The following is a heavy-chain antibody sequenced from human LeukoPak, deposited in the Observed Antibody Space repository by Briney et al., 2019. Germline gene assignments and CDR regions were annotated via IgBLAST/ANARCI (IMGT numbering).Heavy chain of an antibody. V-gene: IGHV4-61*02. CDR3: ARESVSHYYYYYYMDV. CDR2: IYTSGST. Sequence: KPSQTLSLTCTVSGGSINSGSYYWSWIRQPAGKGLEWIGRIYTSGSTNYNPSLKSRVTISVDTSKNQFSLKLSSVTAADTAVYYCARESVSHYYYYYYMDVWGKGTTVTISS. D-gene: IGHD3-3*01. CDR1: GGSINSGSYY. J-gene: IGHJ6*03.